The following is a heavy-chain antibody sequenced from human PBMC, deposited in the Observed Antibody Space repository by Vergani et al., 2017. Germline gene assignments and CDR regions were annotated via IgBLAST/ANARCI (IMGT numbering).Heavy chain of an antibody. CDR3: AREATYYYDSSGYQKPAYYYYYGMDV. Sequence: QVLLVQSGAEVKKPGASVRVSCKTSGYTFTNYYIHWVRQAPGQGLEWMGIINPSGGSTTYAQQFQGRLTMTRDTSTSTVYMDLSNLRSDDTAVYYCAREATYYYDSSGYQKPAYYYYYGMDVWGQGTTVTVSS. J-gene: IGHJ6*02. D-gene: IGHD3-22*01. CDR2: INPSGGST. CDR1: GYTFTNYY. V-gene: IGHV1-46*01.